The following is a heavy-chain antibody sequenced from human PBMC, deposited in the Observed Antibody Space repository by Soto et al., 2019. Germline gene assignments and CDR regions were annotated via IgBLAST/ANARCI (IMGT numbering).Heavy chain of an antibody. Sequence: QVQLVQSGAEVKKPGASVKVSCKASGYTSTSYGISWVRQAPGQGLEWMGWISAYNGNTNYAQKLQGRVTMTTDISTSTAYMELRSLRSDDTAVYYCARDLYSSGWYGGSWRYWGQGTLVTVSS. V-gene: IGHV1-18*01. CDR3: ARDLYSSGWYGGSWRY. CDR1: GYTSTSYG. CDR2: ISAYNGNT. D-gene: IGHD6-19*01. J-gene: IGHJ4*02.